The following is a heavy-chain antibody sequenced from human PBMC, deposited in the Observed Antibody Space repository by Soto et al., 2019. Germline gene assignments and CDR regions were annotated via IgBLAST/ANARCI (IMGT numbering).Heavy chain of an antibody. D-gene: IGHD5-18*01. J-gene: IGHJ4*02. CDR2: IYYSGST. CDR1: GGSISSYY. CDR3: ARAVDTAMVPFDY. Sequence: SETLSLTCTVSGGSISSYYWSWIRQPPGKGLEWIGYIYYSGSTNYNPSLKSRVTISVDTSKNQFSLKLSSVTAADTAVYYCARAVDTAMVPFDYWGQGTLVTVSS. V-gene: IGHV4-59*01.